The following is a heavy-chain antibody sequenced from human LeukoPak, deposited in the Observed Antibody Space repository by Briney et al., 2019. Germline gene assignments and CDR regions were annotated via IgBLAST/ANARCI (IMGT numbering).Heavy chain of an antibody. D-gene: IGHD5-24*01. CDR1: GFTLSDYY. V-gene: IGHV4-34*01. CDR3: ARNRDGYNSFDY. J-gene: IGHJ4*02. Sequence: PGGSLRLSCEASGFTLSDYYMSWIRQAPGKGLEWIGEIYLYGTTNYNPSFTSRVTMSVDRSRNQFSLKLTSVTAADTAVYYCARNRDGYNSFDYWGQGTLVTVSS. CDR2: IYLYGTT.